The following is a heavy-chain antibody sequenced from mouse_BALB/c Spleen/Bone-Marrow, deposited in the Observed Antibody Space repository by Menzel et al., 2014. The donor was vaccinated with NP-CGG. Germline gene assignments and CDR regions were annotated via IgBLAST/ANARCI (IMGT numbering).Heavy chain of an antibody. CDR1: GFTFSSYA. CDR3: GRGRFRGLDY. CDR2: ISSGGSP. J-gene: IGHJ2*01. V-gene: IGHV5-6-5*01. Sequence: EVKLVESGGGLVKPGGSLKLSCAASGFTFSSYAMPWVRQTPEKRLEWVASISSGGSPYYPDSVKGRFTLSRINVRNILYLQMCSLSSEDTAMYYCGRGRFRGLDYWGQGTTLTVSS.